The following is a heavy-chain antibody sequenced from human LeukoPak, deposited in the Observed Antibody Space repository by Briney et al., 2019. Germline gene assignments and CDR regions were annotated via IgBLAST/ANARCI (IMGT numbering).Heavy chain of an antibody. V-gene: IGHV4-30-4*01. CDR2: IYYSGST. Sequence: PSQTLSLTCTVSGGSISSGDYYWSWIRQPPGKGLEWIGYIYYSGSTYYNPSLKSRVTISVDTSKNQFSLKLSSATAADTAVYYCARAVAATTTDWFDPWGQGTLVTVSS. CDR3: ARAVAATTTDWFDP. J-gene: IGHJ5*02. D-gene: IGHD2-15*01. CDR1: GGSISSGDYY.